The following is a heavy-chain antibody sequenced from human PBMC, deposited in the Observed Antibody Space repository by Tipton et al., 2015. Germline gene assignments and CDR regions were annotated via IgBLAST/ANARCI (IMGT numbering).Heavy chain of an antibody. CDR3: ARVGYYYGSGSYYHYYYYYGMDV. CDR2: IYYSGRI. D-gene: IGHD3-10*01. J-gene: IGHJ6*02. CDR1: GGSISRSSSY. V-gene: IGHV4-39*07. Sequence: TLSLTCTVSGGSISRSSSYWGWIRQPPGKRLDWIGSIYYSGRIYYNPSLKSRVTISVDTSKNQFSLKLSSVTAADTAVYYCARVGYYYGSGSYYHYYYYYGMDVWGQGTTVTVSS.